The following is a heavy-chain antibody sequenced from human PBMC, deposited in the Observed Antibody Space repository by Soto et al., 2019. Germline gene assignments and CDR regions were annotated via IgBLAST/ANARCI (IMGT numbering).Heavy chain of an antibody. Sequence: EVQLVESGGGLVKPGGSLRLSCAASGFTFSSYSMNWVRQAPGKGLEWVSSISSSSSYIYYADSVKGRFTISRDNAKNSLYLQMNSLRAEDTAVYYCARGRIGYCSSGSCYSGAFDIWGQGTMVTVSS. CDR3: ARGRIGYCSSGSCYSGAFDI. V-gene: IGHV3-21*01. CDR1: GFTFSSYS. J-gene: IGHJ3*02. CDR2: ISSSSSYI. D-gene: IGHD2-15*01.